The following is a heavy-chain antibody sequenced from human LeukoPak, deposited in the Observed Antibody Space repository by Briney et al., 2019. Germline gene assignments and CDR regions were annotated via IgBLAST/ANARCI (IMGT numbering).Heavy chain of an antibody. CDR3: ARPQLYGDFDH. Sequence: KAGGSLRLSCAASGFTFSAYSMNWVRQAPRKGLEWISYISSSTTTYYADSVKGRFTISRDNAKNSLYLQINSLRAEDTAVYYCARPQLYGDFDHWGQGTLVTVSS. CDR1: GFTFSAYS. V-gene: IGHV3-48*01. D-gene: IGHD4-17*01. J-gene: IGHJ5*02. CDR2: ISSSTTT.